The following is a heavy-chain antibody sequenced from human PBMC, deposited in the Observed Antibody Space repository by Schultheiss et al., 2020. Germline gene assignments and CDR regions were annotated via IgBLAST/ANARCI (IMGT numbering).Heavy chain of an antibody. V-gene: IGHV3-73*01. CDR1: GFTFSGSA. CDR3: TRGGSYPVG. J-gene: IGHJ4*02. D-gene: IGHD1-26*01. CDR2: IRSKTNSYAT. Sequence: GGSLRLSCAASGFTFSGSAMHWVRQASGKGLEWVGRIRSKTNSYATAYAASVKGRFTISRDDSKNTAYLQMNSLKTEDTAVYYCTRGGSYPVGWGQGTLVTVSS.